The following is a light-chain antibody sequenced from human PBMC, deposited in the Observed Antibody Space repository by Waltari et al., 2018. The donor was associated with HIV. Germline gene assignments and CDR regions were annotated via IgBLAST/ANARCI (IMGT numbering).Light chain of an antibody. CDR2: GKN. CDR3: NSRDNSSKHYV. Sequence: STALPQDPAVSVALGQTVRITCQGDSVRSYYASWYQQKPGHAPALVIYGKNNRPSGIPDRFSGSTSGNTASFTITGAQAEDEADYYCNSRDNSSKHYVFGSGTKVTVL. CDR1: SVRSYY. J-gene: IGLJ1*01. V-gene: IGLV3-19*01.